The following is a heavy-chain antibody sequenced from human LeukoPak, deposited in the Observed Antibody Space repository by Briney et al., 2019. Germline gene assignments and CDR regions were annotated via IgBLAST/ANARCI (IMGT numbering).Heavy chain of an antibody. Sequence: SETLSLTCTVSGGSISSYYWGWIRQPPGKGLEWIGSIYHSGSTYYSPSLKSRVTISVDTSKNQFSLKLSSVTAADTAVFYCARRTAAVSFDYWGQGTLVTVSS. J-gene: IGHJ4*02. D-gene: IGHD6-13*01. CDR3: ARRTAAVSFDY. V-gene: IGHV4-38-2*02. CDR2: IYHSGST. CDR1: GGSISSYY.